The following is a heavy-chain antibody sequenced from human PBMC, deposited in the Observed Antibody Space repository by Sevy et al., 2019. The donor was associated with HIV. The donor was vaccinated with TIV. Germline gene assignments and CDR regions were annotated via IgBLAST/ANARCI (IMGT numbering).Heavy chain of an antibody. Sequence: ASVKVSCKASGGTFSSYAISWVRQAPGQGLEWMVGIIPIFGTANYAQKFQGRVTITADESTSTAYMELSSLRSEDTAVYYCARAGDTAMVGYYYYGMDVWGQGTTVTVSS. CDR1: GGTFSSYA. CDR3: ARAGDTAMVGYYYYGMDV. D-gene: IGHD5-18*01. J-gene: IGHJ6*02. V-gene: IGHV1-69*13. CDR2: IIPIFGTA.